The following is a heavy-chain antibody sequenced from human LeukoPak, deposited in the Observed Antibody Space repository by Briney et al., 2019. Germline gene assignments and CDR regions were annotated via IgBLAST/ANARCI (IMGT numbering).Heavy chain of an antibody. Sequence: SEALSLTCTVSDDSISDYYRGWIRQPPGKGLEWIGYFHNSGTSTYNPSLKSRVTISADTSKNQFSLKLNSLTTADTAVYYCTRGAGWLIDYWGQGILVTVSS. J-gene: IGHJ4*02. V-gene: IGHV4-59*01. CDR1: DDSISDYY. D-gene: IGHD3-16*01. CDR2: FHNSGTS. CDR3: TRGAGWLIDY.